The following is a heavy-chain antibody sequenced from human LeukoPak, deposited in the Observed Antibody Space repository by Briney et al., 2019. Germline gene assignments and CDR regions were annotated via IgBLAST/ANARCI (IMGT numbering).Heavy chain of an antibody. V-gene: IGHV4-39*07. Sequence: SETLSLTCTVSGGSISSSSYYWGWIRQPPGKGLEWIGSIYYSGSTYYNPSLKSRVTISVDTSKNQFSLKLSSVTAADTAVYYCARDLPRPKTRFDPWGQGTLVTVSS. CDR1: GGSISSSSYY. CDR2: IYYSGST. J-gene: IGHJ5*02. CDR3: ARDLPRPKTRFDP. D-gene: IGHD4-23*01.